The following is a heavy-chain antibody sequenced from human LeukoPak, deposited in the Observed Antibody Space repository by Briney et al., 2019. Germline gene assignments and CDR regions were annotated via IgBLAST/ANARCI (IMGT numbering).Heavy chain of an antibody. D-gene: IGHD6-13*01. CDR3: ARHPIAAGGAYNWFDP. V-gene: IGHV5-51*01. Sequence: GESLKISCKASGYSFTSYWIGWVRPMPGKGLEWMGIIYPGDSDTRYSPSFQGQVTISADKSISTAYLQWSSLKASDTAMYYCARHPIAAGGAYNWFDPWGQGTLVTVSS. J-gene: IGHJ5*02. CDR2: IYPGDSDT. CDR1: GYSFTSYW.